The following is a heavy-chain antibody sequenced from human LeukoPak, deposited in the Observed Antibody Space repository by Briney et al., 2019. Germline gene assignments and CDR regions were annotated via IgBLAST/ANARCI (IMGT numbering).Heavy chain of an antibody. D-gene: IGHD3-3*01. CDR1: GYTFTSYY. V-gene: IGHV1-46*01. CDR3: ARYPEYYDFWSGYYSYYYYGMDV. J-gene: IGHJ6*02. Sequence: ASVKVSCKASGYTFTSYYMHWVRQAPGQGLEWMGIINPSGGSTSYAQKFQGRVTMTRDTSTSTVYMELSSLRSEDTAVYYCARYPEYYDFWSGYYSYYYYGMDVWGQGTTVTVSS. CDR2: INPSGGST.